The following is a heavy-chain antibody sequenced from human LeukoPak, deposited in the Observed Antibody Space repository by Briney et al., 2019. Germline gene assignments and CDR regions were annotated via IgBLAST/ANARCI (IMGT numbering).Heavy chain of an antibody. J-gene: IGHJ5*02. CDR2: IYYSGST. Sequence: PSETLSLTCAVYGGSFSGYYWSWIRQPPGKGLEWIGYIYYSGSTNYNPSLKSRVTISVDTSKNQFSLKLSSVTAADTAVYYCARTSDYGDYLNWFDPWGQGTLVTVSS. D-gene: IGHD4-17*01. V-gene: IGHV4-59*01. CDR1: GGSFSGYY. CDR3: ARTSDYGDYLNWFDP.